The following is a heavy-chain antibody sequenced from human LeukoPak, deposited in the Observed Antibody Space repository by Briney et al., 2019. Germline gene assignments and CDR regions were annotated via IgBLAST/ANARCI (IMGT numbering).Heavy chain of an antibody. CDR3: ARRYCRGGSCYSGMDAFDI. J-gene: IGHJ3*02. V-gene: IGHV1-18*01. CDR2: ISSYNGNT. D-gene: IGHD2-15*01. CDR1: GYTFTNYG. Sequence: ASVKVSCKASGYTFTNYGISWVRQAPGQGLEWMGWISSYNGNTNYAQKLQGRVTMTTDTSTSTAYMELRSLRSDDTAVYYCARRYCRGGSCYSGMDAFDIWGRGTMVTVSS.